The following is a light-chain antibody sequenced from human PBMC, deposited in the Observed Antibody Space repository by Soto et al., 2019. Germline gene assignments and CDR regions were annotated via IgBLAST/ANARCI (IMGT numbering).Light chain of an antibody. J-gene: IGKJ5*01. CDR1: QSLGYGDGNTY. CDR3: MQGTLWPPT. CDR2: QVS. Sequence: VLVTQSTISLPVTLGQAASISCRSNQSLGYGDGNTYLSWMQQRPGQSPRRLIYQVSKRDSGVPGRFSGSGSGTDFTLKISRVEAEDVGVYYCMQGTLWPPTFGQGTRLEIK. V-gene: IGKV2-30*01.